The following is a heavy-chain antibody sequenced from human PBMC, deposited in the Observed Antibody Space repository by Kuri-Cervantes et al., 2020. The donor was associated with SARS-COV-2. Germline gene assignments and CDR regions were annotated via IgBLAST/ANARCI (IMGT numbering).Heavy chain of an antibody. Sequence: GESLKISCAASGFTFSSYAMSWVRQAPGKGLEWVSAISGSGGSTYYADSVKGRFTISRDNSKNTLYLQMNSLRAEDTAVYYCAKDLYSYGYYCYGMDVWGQGTTVTVSS. D-gene: IGHD5-18*01. CDR3: AKDLYSYGYYCYGMDV. CDR2: ISGSGGST. CDR1: GFTFSSYA. J-gene: IGHJ6*02. V-gene: IGHV3-23*01.